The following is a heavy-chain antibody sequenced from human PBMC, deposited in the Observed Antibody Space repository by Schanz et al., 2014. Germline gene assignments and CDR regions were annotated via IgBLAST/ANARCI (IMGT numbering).Heavy chain of an antibody. CDR2: IGDDGADK. J-gene: IGHJ4*02. Sequence: EMQLLESGGGLAQPGGSLRLSCAASGFKFTDYAMTWVRQAPGKGLEWVANIGDDGADKYYLDSVRGRFTISRDNTKNTVNLQMNSLRAEDTAVYYCAKEKEEVAADGSFFDYWGQGTLVTVSS. CDR1: GFKFTDYA. D-gene: IGHD6-13*01. CDR3: AKEKEEVAADGSFFDY. V-gene: IGHV3-7*01.